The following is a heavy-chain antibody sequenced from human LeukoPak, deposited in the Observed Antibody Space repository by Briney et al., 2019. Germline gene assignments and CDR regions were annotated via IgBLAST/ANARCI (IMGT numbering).Heavy chain of an antibody. CDR2: ISYDGSNK. V-gene: IGHV3-30*04. J-gene: IGHJ4*02. CDR1: GFTFSSYA. CDR3: ARDNGYSGY. D-gene: IGHD5-24*01. Sequence: GGSLRLSCAASGFTFSSYAMHWVRQAPGKGLEWVAVISYDGSNKYYADSVKGRFTISRDNSKNTLYLQMNSLRAEDTAVYYCARDNGYSGYWGQGTLVTVSS.